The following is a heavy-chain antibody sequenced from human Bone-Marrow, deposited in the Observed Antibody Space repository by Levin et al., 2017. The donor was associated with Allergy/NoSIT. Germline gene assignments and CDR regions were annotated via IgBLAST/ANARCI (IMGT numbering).Heavy chain of an antibody. J-gene: IGHJ4*02. CDR3: ARDNPRNFFDY. CDR1: GVTFTTHS. V-gene: IGHV3-48*04. CDR2: ISWTSNTL. Sequence: PSETLSLTCVDSGVTFTTHSMNWVRQAPGKGLEWIAYISWTSNTLYYADSLKGRVTISRDNSKNSLYLQINSLRVDDTAIYYCARDNPRNFFDYWGQGTQLTVSS.